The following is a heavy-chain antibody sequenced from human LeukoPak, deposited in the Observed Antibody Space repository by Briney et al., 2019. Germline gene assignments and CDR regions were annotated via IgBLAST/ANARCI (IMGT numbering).Heavy chain of an antibody. Sequence: SETLSLTCTVSGGSISSDYWSWIRQPDGKGLEWIGRIYTSGSTNYNPSLKSRVSMSVDTSKNQFSLKLSSVTAADTAVYYCARDGEVLSSSWFWFDPWGQGTLVTVSS. J-gene: IGHJ5*02. V-gene: IGHV4-4*07. CDR2: IYTSGST. CDR1: GGSISSDY. D-gene: IGHD6-13*01. CDR3: ARDGEVLSSSWFWFDP.